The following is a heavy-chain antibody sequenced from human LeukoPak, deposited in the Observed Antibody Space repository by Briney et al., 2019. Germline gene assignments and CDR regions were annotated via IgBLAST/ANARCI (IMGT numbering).Heavy chain of an antibody. Sequence: SETLSLTCAVSGGSISSGGYSWSWIRQPPGKGLEWIGYIYHSGSTYYNPSLKSRVTISVDRSKNQFSLKLSSVTAADTAVYYCARDGGDYALSAFDIWGQGIMVTVSS. J-gene: IGHJ3*02. CDR2: IYHSGST. CDR1: GGSISSGGYS. CDR3: ARDGGDYALSAFDI. V-gene: IGHV4-30-2*01. D-gene: IGHD4-17*01.